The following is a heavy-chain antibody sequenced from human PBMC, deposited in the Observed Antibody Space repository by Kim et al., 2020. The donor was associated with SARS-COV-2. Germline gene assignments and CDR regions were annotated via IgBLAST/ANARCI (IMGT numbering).Heavy chain of an antibody. J-gene: IGHJ6*02. CDR1: GGTFSSYA. D-gene: IGHD6-6*01. V-gene: IGHV1-69*13. Sequence: SVKVSCKASGGTFSSYAISWVRQAPGQGLEWMGGIIPIFGTANYAQKFQGRVTITADESTSTAYMELSSLRSEDTAVYYCARDRPPKGYSSSFGMDVWGQGTTVTVSS. CDR3: ARDRPPKGYSSSFGMDV. CDR2: IIPIFGTA.